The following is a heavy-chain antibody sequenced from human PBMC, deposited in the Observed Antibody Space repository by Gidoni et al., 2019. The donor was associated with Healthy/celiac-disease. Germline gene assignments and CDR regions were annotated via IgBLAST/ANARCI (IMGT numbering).Heavy chain of an antibody. D-gene: IGHD2-2*01. Sequence: QVQLVQSGAEVTTPGSSVKVSCKASGGTFRSYAISWVRQAPGQGLEWMGGIIPSFGTANYAQKFQGRVTITADKSTSTAYMELSSLRSEDTAVYYCAIDDGTSSTSPYYYIDVWGKGTTVTVSS. J-gene: IGHJ6*03. CDR1: GGTFRSYA. V-gene: IGHV1-69*06. CDR2: IIPSFGTA. CDR3: AIDDGTSSTSPYYYIDV.